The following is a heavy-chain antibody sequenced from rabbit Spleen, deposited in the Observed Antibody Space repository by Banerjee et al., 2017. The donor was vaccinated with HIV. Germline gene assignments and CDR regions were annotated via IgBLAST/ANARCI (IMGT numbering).Heavy chain of an antibody. CDR3: ARVGGVGVYGYATL. CDR2: IYVNSGST. J-gene: IGHJ4*01. Sequence: QQQLEESGGGLVKPGGTLTLTCKVSGIDFSSWYYMCWVRQAPGKGLELIGCIYVNSGSTWYASWVNGRFTISRSTSLNTVDLKMTSLTAADTATYFCARVGGVGVYGYATLWGQGTLVTVS. V-gene: IGHV1S43*01. D-gene: IGHD6-1*01. CDR1: GIDFSSWYY.